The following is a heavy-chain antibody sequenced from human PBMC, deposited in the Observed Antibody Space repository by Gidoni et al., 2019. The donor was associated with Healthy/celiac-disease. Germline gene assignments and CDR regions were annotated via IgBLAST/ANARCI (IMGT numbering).Heavy chain of an antibody. D-gene: IGHD1-26*01. J-gene: IGHJ4*02. CDR1: CASISSYY. CDR2: IYYSGST. CDR3: ARVGGATTIDY. Sequence: QVQLQESGPGLVKPSETLSLTCPVPCASISSYYWSWIRQPPGKGREWIGYIYYSGSTNYNPSRKSRVTISVDTSKNQFSLKLSSVTAADTAVYYCARVGGATTIDYWGQGTLVTVSS. V-gene: IGHV4-59*01.